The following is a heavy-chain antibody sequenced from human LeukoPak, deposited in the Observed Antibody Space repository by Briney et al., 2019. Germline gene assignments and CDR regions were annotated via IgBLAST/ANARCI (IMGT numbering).Heavy chain of an antibody. CDR2: INPNSGGT. CDR3: ARAIVVAPFDP. Sequence: ASVKVSCKASGYTFTGYYMHWVRQAPGQGLEWMGWINPNSGGTNYAQKFQGRVTMTTDTSTSTAYMELRSLRSDDTAVYYCARAIVVAPFDPWGQGTLVTVSS. CDR1: GYTFTGYY. V-gene: IGHV1-2*02. D-gene: IGHD6-19*01. J-gene: IGHJ5*02.